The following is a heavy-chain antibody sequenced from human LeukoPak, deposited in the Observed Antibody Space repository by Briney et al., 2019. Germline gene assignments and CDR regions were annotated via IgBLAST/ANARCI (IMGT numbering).Heavy chain of an antibody. J-gene: IGHJ4*02. CDR2: FDPEDGET. V-gene: IGHV1-24*01. CDR1: GYTLTELS. Sequence: GASVKVSCMVSGYTLTELSMHWVRQAPGKGLEWMGGFDPEDGETIYAQKFQGRVTMTTDTSTSTAYMELRSLRSDDTAVYYCARDPSNTSGRYTYFDYWGQGTLVTVSS. CDR3: ARDPSNTSGRYTYFDY. D-gene: IGHD3-16*02.